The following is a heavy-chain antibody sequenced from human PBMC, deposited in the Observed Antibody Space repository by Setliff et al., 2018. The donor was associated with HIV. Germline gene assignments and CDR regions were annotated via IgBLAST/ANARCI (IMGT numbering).Heavy chain of an antibody. J-gene: IGHJ6*02. V-gene: IGHV4-4*07. D-gene: IGHD3-16*01. CDR3: AREIRTVYTGGHYFYGIDV. CDR1: GGSISNYY. Sequence: PSETLSLTCTVSGGSISNYYWSWIRQPAGKGLEWIGRIYTSGSTNYNPSLKGRVTMSVDTSKNQFSLKLSSVTAADTAVYYCAREIRTVYTGGHYFYGIDVWGQGTAVTVSS. CDR2: IYTSGST.